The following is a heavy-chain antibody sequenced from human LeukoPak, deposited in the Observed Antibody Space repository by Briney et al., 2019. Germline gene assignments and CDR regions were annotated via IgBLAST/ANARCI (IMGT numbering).Heavy chain of an antibody. D-gene: IGHD1-26*01. Sequence: PGGSLRLSCAASGFTFSSYGMHWVRQAPGKGLEWVAVISYDGSNKYYADSVKGRFTISRDNSKNTLYLQMNSLRAEDTAVYYCAKDAYSGSYPDAFDIWGQGTMVTVSS. V-gene: IGHV3-30*18. CDR2: ISYDGSNK. J-gene: IGHJ3*02. CDR1: GFTFSSYG. CDR3: AKDAYSGSYPDAFDI.